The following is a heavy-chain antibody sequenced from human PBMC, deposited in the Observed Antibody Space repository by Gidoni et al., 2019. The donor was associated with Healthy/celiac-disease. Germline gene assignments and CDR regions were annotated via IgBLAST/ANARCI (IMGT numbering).Heavy chain of an antibody. V-gene: IGHV1-69*04. Sequence: QVQLVQSGAEVKKPVSSVKVSCNASGGTFSSYAISWVRQAPGQGLEWMGRIIPILGIANYAQKFQGRVTITADKSTSTAYMELSSLRSEDTAVYYCARDHVSESRLYYYYGMDVWGQGTTVTVSS. D-gene: IGHD5-12*01. J-gene: IGHJ6*02. CDR1: GGTFSSYA. CDR3: ARDHVSESRLYYYYGMDV. CDR2: IIPILGIA.